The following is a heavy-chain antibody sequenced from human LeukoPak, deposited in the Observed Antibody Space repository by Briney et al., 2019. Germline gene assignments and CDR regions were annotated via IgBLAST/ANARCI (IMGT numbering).Heavy chain of an antibody. V-gene: IGHV4-34*01. CDR3: ARVGRYYGPGTLPDY. D-gene: IGHD3-10*01. CDR2: INHSGST. CDR1: GGSFSGYY. Sequence: PSETLSLTCAVYGGSFSGYYWSWIRQPPGKGLEWIGEINHSGSTNYNPSLKSRVTISVDTSKNQFSLKLSSVTAADTAVYYCARVGRYYGPGTLPDYWGQGTLVTVSS. J-gene: IGHJ4*02.